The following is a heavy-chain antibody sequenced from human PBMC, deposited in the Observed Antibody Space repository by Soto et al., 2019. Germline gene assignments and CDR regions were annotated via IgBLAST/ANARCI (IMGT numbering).Heavy chain of an antibody. CDR2: IDWDDDK. Sequence: EAGPTLVNPRQTLTLTCTFSGFSLSTSGMCVSWIRQPPGKALEWLALIDWDDDKYYRTSLKTRLTISKDTSKNQVVLTMTNMDPGDTVTYYWERIVPAIRSGCDYWGQGALVTVSS. CDR3: ERIVPAIRSGCDY. V-gene: IGHV2-70*01. D-gene: IGHD3-22*01. J-gene: IGHJ4*02. CDR1: GFSLSTSGMC.